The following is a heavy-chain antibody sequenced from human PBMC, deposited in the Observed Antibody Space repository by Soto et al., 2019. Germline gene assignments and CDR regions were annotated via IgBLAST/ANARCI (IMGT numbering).Heavy chain of an antibody. Sequence: EVQLVESGGGLVQPGRSLRLSCAASGFTFDDYAMYWVRQPPGKGLEWVSGISWNGGIIGYTGSVKGRFTISRDNAKNSLYLQMNSLRAEDTALYYCAKVLTRSGYYTYAFDIWGQGTMVTVSS. CDR3: AKVLTRSGYYTYAFDI. CDR1: GFTFDDYA. D-gene: IGHD3-3*01. V-gene: IGHV3-9*01. J-gene: IGHJ3*02. CDR2: ISWNGGII.